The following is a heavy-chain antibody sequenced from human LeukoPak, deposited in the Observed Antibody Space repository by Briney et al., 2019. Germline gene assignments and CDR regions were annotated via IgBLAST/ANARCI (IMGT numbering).Heavy chain of an antibody. V-gene: IGHV1-46*01. CDR2: INPSGDST. CDR1: GYTFTNYY. CDR3: ARRGYSYGLEPFDY. Sequence: ASVTVSCKASGYTFTNYYMNWVRQAPGQGLEWMGIINPSGDSTTYAQKFEGRVSMTRDTSTSTIYVELRSLKSEDTAVYYCARRGYSYGLEPFDYWGQGTLVTVSS. J-gene: IGHJ4*02. D-gene: IGHD5-18*01.